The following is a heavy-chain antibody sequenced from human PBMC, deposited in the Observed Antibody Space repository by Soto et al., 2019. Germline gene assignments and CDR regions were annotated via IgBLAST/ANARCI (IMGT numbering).Heavy chain of an antibody. J-gene: IGHJ6*02. Sequence: QVQLVESGGGVVQPGMSLRLSCAASGFTFSSYGMHWVRQAPGKGLEGVAVIWSDGRNKYYADSVKGRFTISRDNSKKTLYLQKNSLRAEDTAVYYCARDEGLGVNYYYFGMDVWGQGTTVTVSS. V-gene: IGHV3-33*01. D-gene: IGHD3-10*01. CDR3: ARDEGLGVNYYYFGMDV. CDR2: IWSDGRNK. CDR1: GFTFSSYG.